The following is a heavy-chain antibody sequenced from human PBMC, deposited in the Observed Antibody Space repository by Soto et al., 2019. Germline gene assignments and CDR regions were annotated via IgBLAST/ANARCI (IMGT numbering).Heavy chain of an antibody. CDR2: ISAYNGNT. J-gene: IGHJ6*02. CDR3: ASSVVELVSPYYYGMDV. V-gene: IGHV1-18*04. CDR1: GYTFTSYG. Sequence: ASVKVSCKASGYTFTSYGIRWVRQAPGQGLEWMGWISAYNGNTNYAQKLQGRVTMTTDTSTSTAYMELRSLRSDDTAVYYCASSVVELVSPYYYGMDVWGQGTTVTVSS. D-gene: IGHD6-6*01.